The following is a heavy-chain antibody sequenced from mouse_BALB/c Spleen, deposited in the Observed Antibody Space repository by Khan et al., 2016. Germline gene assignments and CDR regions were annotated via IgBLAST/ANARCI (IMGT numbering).Heavy chain of an antibody. CDR3: ASLGYYGTMDY. Sequence: EVKLLESGGGLVQPGGSLKLSCAASGFDFSRYWMSWVRQAPGKGLEWIGEINPDSSTINYTPSLKDKFIISRDNANNTLYLQMSKVRSEDTALYDCASLGYYGTMDYWGQGTSVTVSS. V-gene: IGHV4-1*02. D-gene: IGHD1-1*01. CDR2: INPDSSTI. J-gene: IGHJ4*01. CDR1: GFDFSRYW.